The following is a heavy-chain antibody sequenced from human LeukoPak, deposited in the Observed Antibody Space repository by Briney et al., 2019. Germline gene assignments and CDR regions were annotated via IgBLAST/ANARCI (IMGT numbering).Heavy chain of an antibody. CDR2: IYPGDSDT. V-gene: IGHV5-51*01. CDR1: GYSFTNYW. CDR3: ARRSQMATIDFDY. D-gene: IGHD5-24*01. J-gene: IGHJ4*02. Sequence: GESLKISCKSSGYSFTNYWIGWARQMPGKGLEWMGIIYPGDSDTKYSPSFQGQVTISADKSISTAYLQWSSLKASDTAMYYCARRSQMATIDFDYWGQGTLVTVSS.